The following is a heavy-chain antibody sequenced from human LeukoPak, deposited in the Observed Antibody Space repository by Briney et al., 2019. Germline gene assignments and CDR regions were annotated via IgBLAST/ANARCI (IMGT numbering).Heavy chain of an antibody. V-gene: IGHV4-34*01. CDR2: INHSGST. J-gene: IGHJ6*02. CDR3: ARGPILRVRGELVPPYYYGMDV. Sequence: SETLSLTCAVYGGSFSGYYWSWIRQPPGKGLEWIGEINHSGSTNYNPSLKSRVTISVDTSKNQFSLKLSSVTAADTAVYYCARGPILRVRGELVPPYYYGMDVWGQGTTVTVSS. CDR1: GGSFSGYY. D-gene: IGHD6-13*01.